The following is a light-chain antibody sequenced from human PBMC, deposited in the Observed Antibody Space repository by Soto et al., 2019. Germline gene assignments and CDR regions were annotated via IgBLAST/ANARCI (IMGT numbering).Light chain of an antibody. J-gene: IGKJ1*01. CDR3: QQRSNWWT. V-gene: IGKV3-11*01. CDR1: QSVSSY. Sequence: EIVLTQSPATLSLSPGERATLSCRASQSVSSYLAWYQQKPGQAPRLLIYDALNRATGIPARFSGSGSGTDFTLTISSLEPEDFAVYYCQQRSNWWTFGQGTKVEIK. CDR2: DAL.